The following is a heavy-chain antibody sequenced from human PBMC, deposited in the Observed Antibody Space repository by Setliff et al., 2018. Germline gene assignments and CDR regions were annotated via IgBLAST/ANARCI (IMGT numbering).Heavy chain of an antibody. J-gene: IGHJ1*01. V-gene: IGHV1-2*02. CDR2: INPGSGAT. CDR3: ARDERAIEARQEYFQY. Sequence: GASVKVSCKASGYTFTSYDINWVRQAPGQGLEWMGWINPGSGATNLAQKFQGRVAMTRDTSISTVYMELSRLRSDDTAVYYCARDERAIEARQEYFQYWGQGTLVTSPQ. D-gene: IGHD6-6*01. CDR1: GYTFTSYD.